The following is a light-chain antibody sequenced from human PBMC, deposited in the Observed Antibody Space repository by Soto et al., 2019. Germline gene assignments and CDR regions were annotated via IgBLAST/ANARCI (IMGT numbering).Light chain of an antibody. V-gene: IGKV3-20*01. CDR2: GTS. J-gene: IGKJ4*01. CDR3: LQKYNYPLT. Sequence: EIVLTQSPGTLSLSPVERATLSCRADQTISNDFLAWYQQKPGQAPRLFIYGTSSRATGIPDRFSGSGSGTEFTLTISSLQPEDFATSYCLQKYNYPLTCGGGTKVDI. CDR1: QTISNDF.